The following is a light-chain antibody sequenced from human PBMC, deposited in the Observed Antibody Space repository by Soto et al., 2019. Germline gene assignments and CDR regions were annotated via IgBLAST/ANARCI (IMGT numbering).Light chain of an antibody. CDR1: QSVSSSY. CDR3: QQYGSSPPWT. CDR2: GAS. V-gene: IGKV3-20*01. Sequence: EIVLTQSPGTLSLSPGERATLSCRASQSVSSSYLAWYQQKPGQAPRLLIYGASSRATGIPDRFSGSVSGTGFTLTISRLEPEDFAVYYCQQYGSSPPWTFGPGTKVEIK. J-gene: IGKJ1*01.